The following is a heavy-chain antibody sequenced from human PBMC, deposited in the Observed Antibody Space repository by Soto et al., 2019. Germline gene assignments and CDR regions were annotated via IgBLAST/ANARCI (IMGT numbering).Heavy chain of an antibody. CDR1: GYTFSSYY. J-gene: IGHJ4*02. D-gene: IGHD7-27*01. CDR2: INPRGGDT. V-gene: IGHV1-46*01. Sequence: QVRLLQSGTEVKQPGASLRVSYKASGYTFSSYYIHWVRQAPGQGLEWMGIINPRGGDTSYAQRFQGRVTMTRDTSTSTVYMELSSLTSDDTAMYYCARALTEFDYWGPETLVTVSS. CDR3: ARALTEFDY.